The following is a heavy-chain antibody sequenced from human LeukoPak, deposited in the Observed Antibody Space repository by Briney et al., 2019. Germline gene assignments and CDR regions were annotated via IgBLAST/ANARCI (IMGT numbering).Heavy chain of an antibody. J-gene: IGHJ6*03. D-gene: IGHD6-13*01. CDR3: ARNRGYSSSWYSDYYYYYMDV. CDR1: GYTFTSYT. V-gene: IGHV1-2*02. Sequence: ASVKVSCKASGYTFTSYTISWVRQAPGQGLEWMGWINPNSGGTNYAQKFQGRVTMTRDTSISTAYMELSRLRSDDTAVYYCARNRGYSSSWYSDYYYYYMDVWGKGTTVTVSS. CDR2: INPNSGGT.